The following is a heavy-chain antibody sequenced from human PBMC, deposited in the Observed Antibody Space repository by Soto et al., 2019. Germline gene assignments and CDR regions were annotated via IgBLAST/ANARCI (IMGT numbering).Heavy chain of an antibody. V-gene: IGHV1-2*02. CDR2: INPNSGGT. D-gene: IGHD1-26*01. CDR3: AGGALGRELLSDYYYYGMDV. CDR1: GYTFTGYY. J-gene: IGHJ6*02. Sequence: GASVKVSCKASGYTFTGYYMHWVRQAPGQGLEWMGWINPNSGGTNYAQKFQGRVTMTRDTSISTAYMELSRLRSDDTAVDYCAGGALGRELLSDYYYYGMDVWGQGTTVTVSS.